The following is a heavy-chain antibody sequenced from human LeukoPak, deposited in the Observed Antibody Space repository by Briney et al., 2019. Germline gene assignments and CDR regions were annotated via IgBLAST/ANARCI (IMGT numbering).Heavy chain of an antibody. CDR1: GFTFNNYE. D-gene: IGHD5-12*01. CDR2: ITGSDDKT. CDR3: AKEPQVYSGYHPDY. Sequence: SGGSLRLSCAASGFTFNNYEMNWVRQAPGKGLQWVSTITGSDDKTYYADSVKGRFTISRDFSKNMVHLHMNSLRVEDTAIFYCAKEPQVYSGYHPDYWGQGTLVTVSS. V-gene: IGHV3-23*01. J-gene: IGHJ4*02.